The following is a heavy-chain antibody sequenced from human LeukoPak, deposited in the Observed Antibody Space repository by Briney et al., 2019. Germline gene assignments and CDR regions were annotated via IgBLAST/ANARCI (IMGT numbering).Heavy chain of an antibody. Sequence: GGSLRLSCAASGFTFSSYAMNWVRQAPGKGLEWVSSINSVTSYIYYADSVKGRFTISRDNAKNSLYLQINSLRAEDTAVYYCARSSYSSSSSVWGQGTMVTVSS. CDR3: ARSSYSSSSSV. CDR2: INSVTSYI. V-gene: IGHV3-21*04. J-gene: IGHJ3*01. D-gene: IGHD6-6*01. CDR1: GFTFSSYA.